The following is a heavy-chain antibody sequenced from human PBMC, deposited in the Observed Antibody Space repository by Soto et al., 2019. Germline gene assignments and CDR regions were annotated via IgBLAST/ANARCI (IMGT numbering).Heavy chain of an antibody. D-gene: IGHD2-21*01. J-gene: IGHJ6*04. CDR1: GFTSSNYF. V-gene: IGHV3-30*04. CDR2: ISYDGSNN. Sequence: QVQLVESGGGVVQPGRSLRLSCVASGFTSSNYFMHWVRQAPGKGLEWVALISYDGSNNHYTDSVKGRFTISRDNSKNTPYLPMNSLRFEYTAVYFGARGHPYYGMDVWGKGTKVTVS. CDR3: ARGHPYYGMDV.